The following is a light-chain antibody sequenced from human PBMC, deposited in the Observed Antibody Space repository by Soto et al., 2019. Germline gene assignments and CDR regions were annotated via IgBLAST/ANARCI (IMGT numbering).Light chain of an antibody. Sequence: DIVMTQSPDSLAVSLGARATISCKSSQSLLYRYNNKNYLAWYQQKPGQSPKLLLYWASTRESGVPDRFSGSGSGTDFTLSISSLQAADVAVYFCQQYSNTPWTFGQGTKVEI. J-gene: IGKJ1*01. V-gene: IGKV4-1*01. CDR3: QQYSNTPWT. CDR2: WAS. CDR1: QSLLYRYNNKNY.